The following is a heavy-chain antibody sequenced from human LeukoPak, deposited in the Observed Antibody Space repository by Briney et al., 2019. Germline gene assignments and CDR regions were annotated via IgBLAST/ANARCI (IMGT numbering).Heavy chain of an antibody. V-gene: IGHV4-38-2*02. CDR2: IYHSGST. Sequence: PSETLSLTCTVSGYSISSGYYWGWIRQPPGKGLEWIGSIYHSGSTYYNPSLKSRVTISVDTYKNQFSLKLSSVTAADTAVYYCARAKLSIGAAGTIGYWGQGTLVTVSS. CDR1: GYSISSGYY. D-gene: IGHD6-13*01. J-gene: IGHJ4*02. CDR3: ARAKLSIGAAGTIGY.